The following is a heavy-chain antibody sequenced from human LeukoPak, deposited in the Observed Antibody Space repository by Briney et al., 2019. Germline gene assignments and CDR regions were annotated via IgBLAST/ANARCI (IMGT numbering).Heavy chain of an antibody. CDR3: ARDLLNWNYSADDYYYYMDV. D-gene: IGHD1-7*01. J-gene: IGHJ6*03. Sequence: PSQTLSLTCTVSGGSISSGGYYWSWIRQPPGKGLEWIGYIYHSGSTYYNPSLKSRVTISVDTSKNQFSLKLSSVTAADTAVYYCARDLLNWNYSADDYYYYMDVWGKGTTVTVSS. CDR1: GGSISSGGYY. CDR2: IYHSGST. V-gene: IGHV4-30-2*01.